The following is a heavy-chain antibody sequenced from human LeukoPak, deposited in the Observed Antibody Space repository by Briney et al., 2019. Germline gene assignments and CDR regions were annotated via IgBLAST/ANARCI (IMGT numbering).Heavy chain of an antibody. Sequence: SETLSLTCTVSRGSISSYYWNWIRQSPRRGLEWIGYMFHSGSPNYNPSLKSRVAISIDTSKNQFSPTLSSVTAADTAVYYCARGSRYCSTTSCSSFAYWGQGTLVTVSS. V-gene: IGHV4-59*01. J-gene: IGHJ4*02. CDR1: RGSISSYY. CDR3: ARGSRYCSTTSCSSFAY. CDR2: MFHSGSP. D-gene: IGHD2-2*01.